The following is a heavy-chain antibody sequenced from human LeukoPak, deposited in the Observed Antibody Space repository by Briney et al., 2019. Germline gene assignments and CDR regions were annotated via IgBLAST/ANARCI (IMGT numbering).Heavy chain of an antibody. Sequence: SQTLSLTCTVSGGSISSGDYYWSWIRQPPGKGLEWIGYIYYSGSTYYNPSLKSRVTISVDTSKNQFSLKLSPVTAADTAVYYCATYFDFWSGYPWDYLGQGTLVTVSS. V-gene: IGHV4-30-4*08. CDR3: ATYFDFWSGYPWDY. J-gene: IGHJ4*02. CDR1: GGSISSGDYY. CDR2: IYYSGST. D-gene: IGHD3-3*01.